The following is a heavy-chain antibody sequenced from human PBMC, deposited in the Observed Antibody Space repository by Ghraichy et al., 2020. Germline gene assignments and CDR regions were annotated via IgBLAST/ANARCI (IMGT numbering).Heavy chain of an antibody. J-gene: IGHJ3*02. D-gene: IGHD5-12*01. CDR2: IYTSGST. CDR3: AREVKWLRLDAFDI. Sequence: SETLSLTCTVSGGSISSGSYYWSWIRQPAGKGLEWIGRIYTSGSTNYNPSLKSRVTISVDTSKNQFSLKLSSVTATDTAVYYCAREVKWLRLDAFDIWGQGTMVTVSS. V-gene: IGHV4-61*02. CDR1: GGSISSGSYY.